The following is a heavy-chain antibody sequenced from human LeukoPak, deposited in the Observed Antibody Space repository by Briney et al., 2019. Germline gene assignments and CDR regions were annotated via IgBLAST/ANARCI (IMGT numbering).Heavy chain of an antibody. CDR2: ISYDGSNK. V-gene: IGHV3-30*03. J-gene: IGHJ3*02. D-gene: IGHD5-18*01. CDR3: ASQNSFSHHAFDI. CDR1: GFTFSSYG. Sequence: PGGSLRLSCAASGFTFSSYGMHWVRQAPGKGLEWVAVISYDGSNKYYADSVKGRFTISRDNSKNTLYLQMNSLRAEDTAVYYCASQNSFSHHAFDIWGQGTMVTVSS.